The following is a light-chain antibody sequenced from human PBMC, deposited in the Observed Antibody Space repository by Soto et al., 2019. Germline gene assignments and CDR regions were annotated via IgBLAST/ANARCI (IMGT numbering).Light chain of an antibody. Sequence: QSVLTQPASVSGSPGQSITISCTRTSSDVGGYNYVSWYQQHPGKAPTLLIYEVTYRPSGVSNRFSGSKSGNTASLTISGLQAEDEADYYCSSYTSSNTLVFGGGTKLTVL. J-gene: IGLJ2*01. V-gene: IGLV2-14*01. CDR1: SSDVGGYNY. CDR2: EVT. CDR3: SSYTSSNTLV.